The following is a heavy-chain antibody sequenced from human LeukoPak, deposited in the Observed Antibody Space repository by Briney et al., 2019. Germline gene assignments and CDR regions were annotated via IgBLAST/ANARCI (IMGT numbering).Heavy chain of an antibody. J-gene: IGHJ4*02. Sequence: SETLSLTCAVSGYSISSGYYWGWIRQPPGKGLEWIGSIYHSGSTYYNPSLKSRVTISVDTSKNQFSLKLNSVTAADTAVYYCARPVGTAMVTDWGQGTLVTVSS. CDR3: ARPVGTAMVTD. V-gene: IGHV4-38-2*01. CDR2: IYHSGST. CDR1: GYSISSGYY. D-gene: IGHD5-18*01.